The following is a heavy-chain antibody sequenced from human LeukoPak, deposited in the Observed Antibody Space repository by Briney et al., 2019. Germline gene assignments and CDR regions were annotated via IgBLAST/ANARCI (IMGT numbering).Heavy chain of an antibody. V-gene: IGHV3-7*01. D-gene: IGHD1-26*01. CDR2: MDLDGSAK. Sequence: PGGSLRLSCAASGFTFSSYWMTWVRQAPGKGLEWAASMDLDGSAKYYMDSVKGRFTISRDNAKNSLFPQMNSLRADDTAVYYCGRVRQGDADYWGQGSLATVSS. J-gene: IGHJ4*02. CDR1: GFTFSSYW. CDR3: GRVRQGDADY.